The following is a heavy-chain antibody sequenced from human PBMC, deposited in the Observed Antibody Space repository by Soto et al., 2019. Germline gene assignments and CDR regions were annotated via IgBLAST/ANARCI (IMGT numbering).Heavy chain of an antibody. J-gene: IGHJ4*02. CDR1: GYTFTNYG. CDR3: ARVWGGYCTSTSSFSNRFDY. CDR2: ISTYNGNT. V-gene: IGHV1-18*01. Sequence: QVQLVQSGAEVKKPGASVKVSCKASGYTFTNYGVSWVRQAPGQGLEWMGWISTYNGNTNYAQNLQGRVTMTTDTSTSTAYKELRSLRSDDTALYYCARVWGGYCTSTSSFSNRFDYWGQGTLVTVSS. D-gene: IGHD2-2*01.